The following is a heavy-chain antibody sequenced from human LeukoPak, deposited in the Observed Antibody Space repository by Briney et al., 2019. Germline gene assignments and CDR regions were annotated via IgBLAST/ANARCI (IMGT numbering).Heavy chain of an antibody. Sequence: PGGSLRLSCAASGFTFSSYAMSWVRQAPGKGLEWVAVISYDGSNKYYADSVKGRFTISRDNSKNTLYLQMNSLRAEDTAVYYCAKALDYDILTGYDYYYYYGMDVWGQGTTVTVSS. CDR2: ISYDGSNK. CDR1: GFTFSSYA. V-gene: IGHV3-30*18. D-gene: IGHD3-9*01. J-gene: IGHJ6*02. CDR3: AKALDYDILTGYDYYYYYGMDV.